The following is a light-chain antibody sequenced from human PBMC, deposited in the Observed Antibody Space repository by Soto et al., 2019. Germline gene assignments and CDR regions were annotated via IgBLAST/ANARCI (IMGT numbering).Light chain of an antibody. V-gene: IGKV3-20*01. J-gene: IGKJ1*01. CDR3: QQYGGSPKT. CDR1: QSVSSSD. CDR2: GAS. Sequence: EIVLTQSPGTLSLSPGERATLSCGASQSVSSSDLAWYQQKPGQAPRLLIYGASSRATGIPDRFSSSGSGTDFTLTISRLEPEDFAVYYCQQYGGSPKTFGQGTKVDIK.